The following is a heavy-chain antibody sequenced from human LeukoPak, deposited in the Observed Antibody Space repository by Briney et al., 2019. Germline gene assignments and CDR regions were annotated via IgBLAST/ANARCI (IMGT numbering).Heavy chain of an antibody. V-gene: IGHV3-30-3*02. D-gene: IGHD3-10*01. CDR2: IPHDGSNK. J-gene: IGHJ3*02. Sequence: GGSLRLSCAASGFTFSSYAMHWVRQAPGKGLEWVAVIPHDGSNKYYADSVKGRFTISRDNSKNTLYLQMNSLRAEDTAVYYCAKLDGSGSPGAFDIRGQGTMVTVSS. CDR3: AKLDGSGSPGAFDI. CDR1: GFTFSSYA.